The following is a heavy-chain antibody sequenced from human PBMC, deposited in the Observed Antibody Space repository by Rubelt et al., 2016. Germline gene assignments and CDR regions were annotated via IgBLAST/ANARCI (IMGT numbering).Heavy chain of an antibody. CDR3: ARGNVVGILDGFEI. Sequence: QLQLQESGPGLVKPSETLSLTCTVSGGAISDSDYYWAWIRQPPGRGLEYIVTVFHSGSAYYNPSLNSRVTVSVDTSKNQISLKLSSVTAADTAVYYWARGNVVGILDGFEIWGQGTTVTVSS. CDR1: GGAISDSDYY. J-gene: IGHJ3*02. CDR2: VFHSGSA. V-gene: IGHV4-39*07. D-gene: IGHD2-21*01.